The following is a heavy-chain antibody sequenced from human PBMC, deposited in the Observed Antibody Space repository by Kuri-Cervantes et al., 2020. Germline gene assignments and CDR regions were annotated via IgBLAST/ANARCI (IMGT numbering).Heavy chain of an antibody. Sequence: GGSLRLSCAASGFTLSSYSMHWVRQAPGKGLEYVSAISYNGGATSYADSVKGRFTISRDNAKNSLYLQMNSLRAEDTAVYYCARGTYHTKVVPADYWGQGTLVTVSS. CDR3: ARGTYHTKVVPADY. J-gene: IGHJ4*02. D-gene: IGHD2-15*01. CDR1: GFTLSSYS. V-gene: IGHV3-64*02. CDR2: ISYNGGAT.